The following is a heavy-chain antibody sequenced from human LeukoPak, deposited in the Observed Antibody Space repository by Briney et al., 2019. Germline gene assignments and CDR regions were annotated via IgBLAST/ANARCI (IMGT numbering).Heavy chain of an antibody. CDR2: IYTTGTT. Sequence: SETLSLTCSVSGGSINSYYWGWVRQPAGKGLEWIVRIYTTGTTKYSPSLKSRLTMSLDTSKNQFSLPLSSVTAADTAVYYCARDPPYYGSGYWGQGTLVTVSS. D-gene: IGHD3-10*01. V-gene: IGHV4-4*07. CDR1: GGSINSYY. J-gene: IGHJ4*02. CDR3: ARDPPYYGSGY.